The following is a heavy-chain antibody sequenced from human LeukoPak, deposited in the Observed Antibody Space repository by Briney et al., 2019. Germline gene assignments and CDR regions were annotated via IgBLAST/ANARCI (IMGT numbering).Heavy chain of an antibody. J-gene: IGHJ6*02. CDR1: GGSFSGYY. V-gene: IGHV4-34*01. D-gene: IGHD3-22*01. Sequence: SETLSLTCAVYGGSFSGYYWSWIRQPPGKGLEWIGEINHSGSTNYNPSLKSRVTISVDTSKNQFSLKLSSVTAADTAVYYCARVPDYYDSSGYPNYYYGMDVWGQGTTVTVSS. CDR2: INHSGST. CDR3: ARVPDYYDSSGYPNYYYGMDV.